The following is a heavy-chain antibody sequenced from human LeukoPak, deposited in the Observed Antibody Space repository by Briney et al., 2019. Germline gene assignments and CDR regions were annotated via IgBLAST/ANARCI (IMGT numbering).Heavy chain of an antibody. CDR2: ISPSSSTI. D-gene: IGHD3-3*01. CDR1: GFTFSSYS. V-gene: IGHV3-48*01. J-gene: IGHJ4*02. CDR3: ARSLTIFGMVNPTQCYFDY. Sequence: GGSLRLSCAASGFTFSSYSMNWVRQAPGKGLEWVSYISPSSSTIYYTDSVKGRFTISRDNAKNSLYLQMNSLRAEDTAVYYCARSLTIFGMVNPTQCYFDYWGQGTLVTVSS.